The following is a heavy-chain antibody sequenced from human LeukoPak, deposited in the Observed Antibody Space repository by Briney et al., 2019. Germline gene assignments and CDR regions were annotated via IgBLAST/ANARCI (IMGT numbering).Heavy chain of an antibody. Sequence: GMSLRLSCAASGFTFSSYGIHWVRQAPGKGLEWVAVISYDGSNKYYADSVKGRFTISRDNSKNTLYLQMNSLRAEDTAVYYCEAHYGGNSGYWGQGTLVTVSS. CDR1: GFTFSSYG. V-gene: IGHV3-30*03. J-gene: IGHJ4*02. D-gene: IGHD4-23*01. CDR3: EAHYGGNSGY. CDR2: ISYDGSNK.